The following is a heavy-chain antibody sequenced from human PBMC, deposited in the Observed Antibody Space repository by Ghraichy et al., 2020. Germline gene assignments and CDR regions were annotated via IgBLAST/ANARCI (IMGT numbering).Heavy chain of an antibody. CDR1: GFTFSTFS. CDR2: ISRSSSYI. V-gene: IGHV3-21*01. J-gene: IGHJ4*02. Sequence: WGSLRLSCAASGFTFSTFSMNWVRQAPGKGLEWVSSISRSSSYIYYADSVKGRFTVSRDNAKNLVYLQMNSLRAEDMAVYYCARSVPDVAERSTWYDYCGQGALVTFSS. D-gene: IGHD6-13*01. CDR3: ARSVPDVAERSTWYDY.